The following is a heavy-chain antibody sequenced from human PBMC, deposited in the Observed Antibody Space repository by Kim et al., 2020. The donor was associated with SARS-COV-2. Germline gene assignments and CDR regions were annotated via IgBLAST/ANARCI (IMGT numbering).Heavy chain of an antibody. CDR3: ARDAAAGTNWFDP. J-gene: IGHJ5*02. CDR2: ISSSSSTI. Sequence: GGSLRLSCAASGFTFSSYSMNWVRQAPGKGLEWVSYISSSSSTIYYADSVKGRFTISRDNAKNSLYPQMNSLRAEDTAVYYCARDAAAGTNWFDPWGQGT. CDR1: GFTFSSYS. V-gene: IGHV3-48*04. D-gene: IGHD6-13*01.